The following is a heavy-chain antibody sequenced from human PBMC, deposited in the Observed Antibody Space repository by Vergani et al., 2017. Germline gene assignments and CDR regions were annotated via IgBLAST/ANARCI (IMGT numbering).Heavy chain of an antibody. CDR2: ISSGGGDI. Sequence: EVQLLESGGGLVQPGGSRRLSCAGAGFTFDTYTMAYVRQAPGKGLEWVATISSGGGDIFYADSVKGRFTISRDNSKNTLYLQMNSLRAEDTAVYYCAKARQPSSSWFGLDYYYYGMDVWGQGTTVTVSS. CDR1: GFTFDTYT. V-gene: IGHV3-23*01. J-gene: IGHJ6*02. CDR3: AKARQPSSSWFGLDYYYYGMDV. D-gene: IGHD6-13*01.